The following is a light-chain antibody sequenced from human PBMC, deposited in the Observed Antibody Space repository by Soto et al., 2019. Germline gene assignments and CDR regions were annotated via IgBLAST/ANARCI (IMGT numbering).Light chain of an antibody. CDR2: DTS. CDR3: QQRYNWPPT. V-gene: IGKV3-11*01. CDR1: QSVTSY. Sequence: EIMLTQSPATLSLSPGVRATLSCRASQSVTSYLAWYQQKPGQAPRLLIYDTSNRATDIPARFSGSGSGTDFTLTITSLEPEDFAVYYCQQRYNWPPTFGQGTRLEIK. J-gene: IGKJ5*01.